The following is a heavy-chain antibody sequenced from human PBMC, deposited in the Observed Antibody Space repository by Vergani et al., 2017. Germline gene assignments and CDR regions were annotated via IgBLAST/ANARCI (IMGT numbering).Heavy chain of an antibody. CDR2: INWNSDSI. CDR3: TRSECSGTTCYGHYFDL. CDR1: GFTFDDYA. J-gene: IGHJ4*01. Sequence: EVQLVESGGGLVQPGRSLRLSCAASGFTFDDYAMHWVRQAPGKGLEWVSGINWNSDSIAYADSVKGRFTISRDNAKNSLYLQMNILRVEDTGVYYCTRSECSGTTCYGHYFDLWGHGILVTVSS. V-gene: IGHV3-9*01. D-gene: IGHD2-15*01.